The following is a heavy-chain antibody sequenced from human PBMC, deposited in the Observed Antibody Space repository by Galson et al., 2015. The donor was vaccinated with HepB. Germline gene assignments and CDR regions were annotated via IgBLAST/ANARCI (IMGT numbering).Heavy chain of an antibody. CDR1: GYTFTSYG. CDR3: ARGAVAGTYYYYGMDV. Sequence: SVKVSCKASGYTFTSYGISWVRQAPGQGLEWMGWISAYNGNTNYAQKLQGRVTMTTDTSTSTAYMELRSLRSDDTAVYYCARGAVAGTYYYYGMDVWGQGTTVTVSS. CDR2: ISAYNGNT. J-gene: IGHJ6*02. V-gene: IGHV1-18*01. D-gene: IGHD6-19*01.